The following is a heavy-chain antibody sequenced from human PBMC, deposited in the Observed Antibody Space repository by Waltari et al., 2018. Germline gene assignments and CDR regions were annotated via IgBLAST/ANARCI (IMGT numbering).Heavy chain of an antibody. CDR1: GGTFSSYA. D-gene: IGHD4-17*01. J-gene: IGHJ1*01. CDR2: IIPIFGTA. Sequence: QVQLVQSGAEVKKPGSSVRVSCKASGGTFSSYAISWVRQAPGHGLEWMGVIIPIFGTANYAQKFQGRVTITADESTSTGYMELSSLRSEDTAVYYCASVQGYDYGDYVSEYFQYWGQGTLVTVSS. CDR3: ASVQGYDYGDYVSEYFQY. V-gene: IGHV1-69*13.